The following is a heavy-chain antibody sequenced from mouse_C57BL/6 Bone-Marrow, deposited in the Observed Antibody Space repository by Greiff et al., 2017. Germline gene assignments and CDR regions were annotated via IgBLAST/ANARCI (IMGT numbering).Heavy chain of an antibody. V-gene: IGHV1-19*01. J-gene: IGHJ2*01. Sequence: VQLQQSGPVLVKPGASVKMSCKASGYTFTDYYMNWVKQSHGKSLEWIGVINPYNGGTSYNQKFKGKATLTVDKSSSTAYMELNSLTSEDSAVYYCARVLDSSGYVGYLGQGTTLTVSS. D-gene: IGHD3-2*02. CDR2: INPYNGGT. CDR3: ARVLDSSGYVGY. CDR1: GYTFTDYY.